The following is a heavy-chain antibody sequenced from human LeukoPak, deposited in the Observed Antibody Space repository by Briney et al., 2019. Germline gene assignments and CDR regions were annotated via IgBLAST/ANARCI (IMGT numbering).Heavy chain of an antibody. CDR1: GXTFSSYG. Sequence: AGGSLRLSCAASGXTFSSYGMHWVRQAPGKGLEWVAVISYDGSNKYYADSVKGRFTISRDNSKNTLYLQMNSLRAEDTAVYYCARGSWRLVRGAASFESWGQGTLVTVSS. CDR3: ARGSWRLVRGAASFES. V-gene: IGHV3-30*03. CDR2: ISYDGSNK. J-gene: IGHJ4*02. D-gene: IGHD3-10*01.